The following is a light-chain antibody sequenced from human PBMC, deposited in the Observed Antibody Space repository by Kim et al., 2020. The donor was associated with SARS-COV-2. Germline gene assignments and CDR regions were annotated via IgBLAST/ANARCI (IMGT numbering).Light chain of an antibody. J-gene: IGKJ2*01. Sequence: PRDRASISCRTRQQVGSMYLAWYQQRPGQRPRLLIYSASPRATGIPDRFSGSGSGTDFTLTISRLQPEDFAVYYCHQCRSSPRAFGQGTKVDIK. CDR3: HQCRSSPRA. V-gene: IGKV3-20*01. CDR2: SAS. CDR1: QQVGSMY.